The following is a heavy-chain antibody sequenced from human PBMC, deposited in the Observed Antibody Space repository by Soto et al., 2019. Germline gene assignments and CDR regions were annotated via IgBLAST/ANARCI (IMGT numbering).Heavy chain of an antibody. CDR3: ARASGSYYEYYFDY. J-gene: IGHJ4*02. CDR1: GGSVSSGSYY. Sequence: KPSETLSLTCTVSGGSVSSGSYYWSWIRQPPGMGLEWIGYIYYSGGTNYNPSLKSRVTISVDTSKNQFSLKLSSVTAADTAVYYCARASGSYYEYYFDYWGQGTLVTVSS. V-gene: IGHV4-61*01. D-gene: IGHD1-26*01. CDR2: IYYSGGT.